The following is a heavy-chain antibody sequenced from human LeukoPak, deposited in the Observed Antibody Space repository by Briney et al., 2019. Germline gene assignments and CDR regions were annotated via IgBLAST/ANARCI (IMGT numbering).Heavy chain of an antibody. Sequence: ASVKVSCKASGYTFTSYYMHWVRQAPGQGLEWMGIINPSGGSTSYTQKFQGRVTMTRDTSTSTVYMELSSLRSEDTAVYYCAREGFPPKISDLSGLGPYYYYAMDVWGQGTTVTVSS. CDR3: AREGFPPKISDLSGLGPYYYYAMDV. CDR2: INPSGGST. V-gene: IGHV1-46*01. D-gene: IGHD3-9*01. J-gene: IGHJ6*02. CDR1: GYTFTSYY.